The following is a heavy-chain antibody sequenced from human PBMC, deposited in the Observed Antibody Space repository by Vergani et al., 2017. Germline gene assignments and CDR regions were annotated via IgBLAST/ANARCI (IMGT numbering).Heavy chain of an antibody. CDR1: GGSFSGYY. Sequence: QVQLQQWGAGLLKPSETLSLTCAVYGGSFSGYYWSWIRQPPGKGLEWIGEINHSGSTNYNPSLKSGVTISVDTSKNQFSLKLSSVTAADTAVYYCARSTYYDFWSGYSRYDYWGQGTLVTVSS. CDR3: ARSTYYDFWSGYSRYDY. V-gene: IGHV4-34*01. D-gene: IGHD3-3*01. CDR2: INHSGST. J-gene: IGHJ4*02.